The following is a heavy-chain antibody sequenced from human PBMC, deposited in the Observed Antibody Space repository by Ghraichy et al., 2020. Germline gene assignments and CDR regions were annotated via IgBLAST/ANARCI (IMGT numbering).Heavy chain of an antibody. D-gene: IGHD6-13*01. V-gene: IGHV3-21*01. CDR2: ISSSSSYI. J-gene: IGHJ5*02. CDR3: ARDLNSRYSSSWYGAFDP. CDR1: GFTFSSYS. Sequence: LNISCAASGFTFSSYSMNWVRQAPGKGLEWVSSISSSSSYIYYADSVKGRFTISRDNAKNSLYLQMNSLRAEDMAVYYCARDLNSRYSSSWYGAFDPWGQGTLVTASS.